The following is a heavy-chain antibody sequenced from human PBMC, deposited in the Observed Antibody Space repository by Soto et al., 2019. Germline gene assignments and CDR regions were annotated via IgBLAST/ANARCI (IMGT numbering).Heavy chain of an antibody. CDR2: ISGDGNIT. CDR3: TRGPRVDSAGTGAH. V-gene: IGHV3-74*01. J-gene: IGHJ4*02. CDR1: GFTFSTYR. Sequence: DVHLVESGGNMVQSGESLRLSCSVSGFTFSTYRMHWVRQVPGQSPFWVSRISGDGNITTYADSVRGRFTISRDNAKNTLYLQMNSLRVEDTAIYYCTRGPRVDSAGTGAHWGPGTPVTVSS. D-gene: IGHD6-13*01.